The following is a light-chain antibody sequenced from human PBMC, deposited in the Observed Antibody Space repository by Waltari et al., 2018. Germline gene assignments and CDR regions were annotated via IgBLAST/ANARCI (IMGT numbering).Light chain of an antibody. J-gene: IGKJ3*01. CDR1: QSVGSN. Sequence: DIVLTQSPATLSLSPGEKATLSCRASQSVGSNVAWYQQKAGQAPRLLIYDASNRATGIPARFSGSGSGTDFTLTISSLEPEDFAVYYCQQSNNWPPGFTFGPGTKVDIK. CDR3: QQSNNWPPGFT. CDR2: DAS. V-gene: IGKV3-11*01.